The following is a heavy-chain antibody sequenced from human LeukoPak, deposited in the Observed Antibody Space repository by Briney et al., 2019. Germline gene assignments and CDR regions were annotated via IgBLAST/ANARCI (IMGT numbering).Heavy chain of an antibody. D-gene: IGHD3-10*01. J-gene: IGHJ6*03. CDR1: GYTFTSYD. Sequence: ASVKVSCKASGYTFTSYDINWVRQAPGQGLEWMGWINPNSGGTNYAQKFQGRVTMTRDTSISTAYMELSRLRSDDTAVYYCARGDYYGSGSLGSYYYMDVWGKGTTVTVSS. CDR3: ARGDYYGSGSLGSYYYMDV. V-gene: IGHV1-2*02. CDR2: INPNSGGT.